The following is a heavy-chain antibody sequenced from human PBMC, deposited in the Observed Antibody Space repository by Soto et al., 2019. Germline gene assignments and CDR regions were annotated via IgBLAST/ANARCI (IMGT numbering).Heavy chain of an antibody. J-gene: IGHJ4*02. V-gene: IGHV3-9*01. CDR3: AKGSDYGDYVSSFDY. D-gene: IGHD4-17*01. CDR2: ISWNSGSI. CDR1: GFTFDDYA. Sequence: EVQLVESGGGLVQPGRSLRLSCAASGFTFDDYAMHWVRQAPGKGLEWVSGISWNSGSIGYADSVKGRFTISRGNAKNSLYLQMNSLRAEDTALYYCAKGSDYGDYVSSFDYWGQGTLVTVSS.